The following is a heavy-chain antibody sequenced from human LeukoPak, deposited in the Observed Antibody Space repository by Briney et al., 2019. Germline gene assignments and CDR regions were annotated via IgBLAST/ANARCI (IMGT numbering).Heavy chain of an antibody. Sequence: GGALRLSCAASRYSIIGAWMSWVCEALEGGLEWGGRVKGKTDGGTTDCAAPVAGRFTTSRDATKKTLCLQMNSVKMKHTSVYYCSTANKGYFSWGQGTLVTVSS. CDR2: VKGKTDGGTT. CDR3: STANKGYFS. D-gene: IGHD2-21*01. V-gene: IGHV3-15*01. CDR1: RYSIIGAW. J-gene: IGHJ5*02.